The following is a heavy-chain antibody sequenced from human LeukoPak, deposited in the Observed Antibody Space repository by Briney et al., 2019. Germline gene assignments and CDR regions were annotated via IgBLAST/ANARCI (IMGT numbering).Heavy chain of an antibody. D-gene: IGHD2-2*01. CDR3: AKSAYQYQLLWDYFDY. CDR1: GFTFSRYG. J-gene: IGHJ4*02. V-gene: IGHV3-30*18. Sequence: SGGSLRLSCAASGFTFSRYGTHWVRQAPDKGLEWVAVISYDGSNKYYEDSVKGRFTISRDNSKNTLYLQMNSLRAEDTAVYYCAKSAYQYQLLWDYFDYWGQGTLVTVS. CDR2: ISYDGSNK.